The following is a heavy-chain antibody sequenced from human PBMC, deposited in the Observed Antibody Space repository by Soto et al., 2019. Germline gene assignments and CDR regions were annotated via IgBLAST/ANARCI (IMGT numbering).Heavy chain of an antibody. CDR2: IGRRSDI. CDR1: EFTFSTYA. V-gene: IGHV3-21*01. J-gene: IGHJ6*02. Sequence: PGGSLRLSCVASEFTFSTYAMSWVRQAPGKGLEWVSSIGRRSDIYYADSVKGRFTISRDNAKNSVSLQMNSLRDEDTAVYYCAREETAWPLAYGLDVWGQGTTVTVSS. CDR3: AREETAWPLAYGLDV. D-gene: IGHD2-21*02.